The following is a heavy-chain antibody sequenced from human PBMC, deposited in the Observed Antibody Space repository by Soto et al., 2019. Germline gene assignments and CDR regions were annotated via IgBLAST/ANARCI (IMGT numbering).Heavy chain of an antibody. D-gene: IGHD2-2*01. V-gene: IGHV1-69*13. Sequence: ASVKVSCKASGGTFSSYAINWVRQAPGQGLEWMGGIIPIFGTANYAQKFQGRVTITADESTSTAYMELSSLRSEDTAVYYCARGTHKYPYYNWLDPWGQGTLVTVYS. J-gene: IGHJ5*02. CDR2: IIPIFGTA. CDR1: GGTFSSYA. CDR3: ARGTHKYPYYNWLDP.